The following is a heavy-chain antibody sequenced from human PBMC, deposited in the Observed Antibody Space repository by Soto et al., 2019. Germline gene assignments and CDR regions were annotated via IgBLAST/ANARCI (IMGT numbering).Heavy chain of an antibody. J-gene: IGHJ6*02. CDR3: AGGRIVVVGSRAYYGMDV. Sequence: QVHLLLQSGAEVKKPGSSVKVSCKASGGTPSNSAISLVRQAPGQGLEWMGGIIPVFGLVKYAQNFQGRVTSTADESTNTAYMELSSLRPEDTAVYYCAGGRIVVVGSRAYYGMDVWGQGPTVTVSS. V-gene: IGHV1-69*01. D-gene: IGHD3-22*01. CDR1: GGTPSNSA. CDR2: IIPVFGLV.